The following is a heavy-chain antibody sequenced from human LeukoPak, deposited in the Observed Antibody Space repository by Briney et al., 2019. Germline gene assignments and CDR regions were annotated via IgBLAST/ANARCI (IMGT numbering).Heavy chain of an antibody. CDR3: ARDGYSYDRFDY. CDR1: GGTFSSFA. V-gene: IGHV1-69*06. D-gene: IGHD5-18*01. Sequence: SVKVSCKASGGTFSSFAISWVRQAPGQGLEWMGGIIPIFGTANYAQKFQGRVTITADKSTSTAYMELSSLRSEDTAVYYCARDGYSYDRFDYWGQGTLVTVSS. J-gene: IGHJ4*02. CDR2: IIPIFGTA.